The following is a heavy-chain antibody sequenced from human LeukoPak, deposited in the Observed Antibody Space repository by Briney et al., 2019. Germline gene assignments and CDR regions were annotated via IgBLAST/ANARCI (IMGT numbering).Heavy chain of an antibody. CDR1: GYTFTSYD. D-gene: IGHD2-8*02. CDR3: ARGAEDIVLSDYYGMDV. CDR2: MNPNSGNT. J-gene: IGHJ6*02. V-gene: IGHV1-8*01. Sequence: ASVKVSCKASGYTFTSYDINWVRQATGQGLEWMGWMNPNSGNTGYAQKFQGRVTMTRNTSISTAYMELSSLRSEDTAVYYCARGAEDIVLSDYYGMDVWGQGTTVTVSS.